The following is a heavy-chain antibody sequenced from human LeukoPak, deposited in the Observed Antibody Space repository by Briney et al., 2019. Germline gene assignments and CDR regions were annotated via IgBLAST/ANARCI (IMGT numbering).Heavy chain of an antibody. Sequence: KTGGSLRLSCAASGFTFSTYTMNWVRQAPGKGLEWISYISTSSSTIYYADSVKGRSTISRDNAKNSLFLQMNSLRAEDTAVYYCARGQFLIDYWGQGTLVTVSS. V-gene: IGHV3-48*01. CDR1: GFTFSTYT. CDR2: ISTSSSTI. J-gene: IGHJ4*02. CDR3: ARGQFLIDY. D-gene: IGHD2/OR15-2a*01.